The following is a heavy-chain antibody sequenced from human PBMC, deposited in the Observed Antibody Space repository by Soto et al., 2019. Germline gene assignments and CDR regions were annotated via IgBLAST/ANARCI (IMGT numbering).Heavy chain of an antibody. J-gene: IGHJ6*02. CDR1: GYTFSDYY. CDR2: INPNSGGT. CDR3: ARDHYDSSGYWSNYYYYGMDV. V-gene: IGHV1-2*02. D-gene: IGHD3-22*01. Sequence: RASVKVSCKASGYTFSDYYIHWVRQAPGQGLEWMGWINPNSGGTKYAPKFQGGVTMTRDTSIATAYMELSRLRSGDTAVYYCARDHYDSSGYWSNYYYYGMDVWGQGTTVTVSS.